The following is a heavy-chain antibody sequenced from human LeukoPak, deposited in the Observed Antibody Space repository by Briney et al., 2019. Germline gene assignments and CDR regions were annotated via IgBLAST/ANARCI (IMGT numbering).Heavy chain of an antibody. V-gene: IGHV7-4-1*02. Sequence: GASVKVSCKASGYTFTTYPINWVRQAPGQGLEWMGWIDTNTGSPTYAQGLTGRFVFSLDTSVSTAYLQISSLKAEDTAVYYCATVRYYDFWSGYLGTYYYGMDVWGQGTTVTVSS. CDR1: GYTFTTYP. J-gene: IGHJ6*02. D-gene: IGHD3-3*01. CDR2: IDTNTGSP. CDR3: ATVRYYDFWSGYLGTYYYGMDV.